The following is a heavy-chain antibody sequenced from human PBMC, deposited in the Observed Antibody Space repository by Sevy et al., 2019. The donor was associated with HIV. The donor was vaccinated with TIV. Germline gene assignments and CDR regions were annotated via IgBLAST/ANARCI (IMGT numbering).Heavy chain of an antibody. V-gene: IGHV1-18*04. J-gene: IGHJ4*02. CDR1: GYTFTNFA. CDR3: ARVLESSRSLVSLDY. Sequence: ASVKGSCKASGYTFTNFAITWVRQAPGQGLEWMGWISPYNDNTNYAQKLQGRVTMTTDTSTSTAYMELRSLRSDDTAVYYCARVLESSRSLVSLDYWGQGTLVTVSS. D-gene: IGHD6-6*01. CDR2: ISPYNDNT.